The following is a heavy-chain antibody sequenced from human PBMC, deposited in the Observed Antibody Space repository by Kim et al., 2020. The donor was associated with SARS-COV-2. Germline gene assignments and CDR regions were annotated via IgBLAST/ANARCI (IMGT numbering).Heavy chain of an antibody. Sequence: GGSLRLSCAASGFTFKDSYMSWIRQAPGKGLEWVSHISSSGNTIYYADSLKGRFTISRDNATNSVYLQLNSLGAEDTAVNYCARGQYSSSVWGQGTLVT. CDR1: GFTFKDSY. J-gene: IGHJ4*02. CDR3: ARGQYSSSV. V-gene: IGHV3-11*01. D-gene: IGHD6-6*01. CDR2: ISSSGNTI.